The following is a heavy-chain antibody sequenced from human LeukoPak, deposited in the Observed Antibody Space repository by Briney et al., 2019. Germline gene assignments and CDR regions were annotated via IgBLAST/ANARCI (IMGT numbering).Heavy chain of an antibody. CDR1: GFTFSSYW. D-gene: IGHD3-10*01. CDR3: ARGPWGVTPSFDL. J-gene: IGHJ2*01. Sequence: GESLRLSCAASGFTFSSYWMNWVRQAPGKGLEWVANIKQDGSDKYYVDSVKGRFTISRDNAKNSLYLQMNSLRAEDTAVYYCARGPWGVTPSFDLWGRGTLVTVSS. V-gene: IGHV3-7*04. CDR2: IKQDGSDK.